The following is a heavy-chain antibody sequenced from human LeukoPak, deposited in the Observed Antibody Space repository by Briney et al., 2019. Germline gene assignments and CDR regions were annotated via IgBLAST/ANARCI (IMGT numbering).Heavy chain of an antibody. V-gene: IGHV4-39*07. J-gene: IGHJ5*02. CDR2: MYHGGST. Sequence: PSETLSLTCTVSGGSISSSTYYWGWIRQPPGKGLEWIGYMYHGGSTYYNPSLESRVTISVDRSKNQFSLKLSSVTAADTAVYYCASTNDFGDYVGAWGQGTLVTVSS. CDR1: GGSISSSTYY. CDR3: ASTNDFGDYVGA. D-gene: IGHD4-17*01.